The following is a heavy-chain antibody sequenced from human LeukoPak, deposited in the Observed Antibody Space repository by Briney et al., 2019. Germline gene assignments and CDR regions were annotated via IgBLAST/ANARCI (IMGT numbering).Heavy chain of an antibody. CDR3: ARGSSSSSFDY. Sequence: PGGSLRLPCAASGFTVSSNYMSWVRQAPGKGLEWVSVIYSGGSTYYADSVKGRFTISRDNSKNTLYLQMNSVRAEGTAVYYCARGSSSSSFDYWGQGTLVTVSS. CDR2: IYSGGST. V-gene: IGHV3-53*01. CDR1: GFTVSSNY. J-gene: IGHJ4*02. D-gene: IGHD6-6*01.